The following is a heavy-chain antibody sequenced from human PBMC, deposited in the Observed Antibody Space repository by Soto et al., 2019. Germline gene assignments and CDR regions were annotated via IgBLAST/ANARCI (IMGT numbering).Heavy chain of an antibody. J-gene: IGHJ4*02. CDR2: ISAYNGNT. D-gene: IGHD3-10*01. CDR3: ARGNMVRGVIITGLYYFDY. CDR1: GYTFTSYG. Sequence: VQLVQSGAEVKKPGASVKVSCKASGYTFTSYGISWVRQAPGQGLEWMGWISAYNGNTNYAQKLQGRVTMTTDTTTSTAYMELRSLRSDDTAVYYCARGNMVRGVIITGLYYFDYWGQGTLVTVSS. V-gene: IGHV1-18*01.